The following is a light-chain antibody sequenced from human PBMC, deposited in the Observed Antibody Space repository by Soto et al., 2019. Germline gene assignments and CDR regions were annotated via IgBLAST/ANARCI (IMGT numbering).Light chain of an antibody. CDR3: QQYHQWPLT. CDR2: GAS. V-gene: IGKV3-15*01. Sequence: EIVMTQSPATLSVSPGERATLSCRASESISSNLAWYQQKPGQAPRLLIYGASTRATAFPARFSGSGSGTEFTLTLSSPQSEDSAVYYCQQYHQWPLTFGQGTKVEIK. CDR1: ESISSN. J-gene: IGKJ1*01.